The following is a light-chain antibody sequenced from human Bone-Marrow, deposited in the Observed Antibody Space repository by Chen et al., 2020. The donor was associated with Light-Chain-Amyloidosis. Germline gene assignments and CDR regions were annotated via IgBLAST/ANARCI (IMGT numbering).Light chain of an antibody. Sequence: SYELTQPPSVSVSSGQPARITCSGNVLPTKYAYWYQQKPGQAPVLVIHRDTERPSGISERFSGSSSGTTATLTISGVQAEDEADYHCQSADSSGTYEVIFGGGTKLTVL. V-gene: IGLV3-25*03. CDR3: QSADSSGTYEVI. CDR1: VLPTKY. CDR2: RDT. J-gene: IGLJ2*01.